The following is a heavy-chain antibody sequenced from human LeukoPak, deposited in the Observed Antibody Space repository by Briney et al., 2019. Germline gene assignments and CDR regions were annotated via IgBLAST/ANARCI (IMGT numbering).Heavy chain of an antibody. CDR2: IYSCGST. CDR3: ARYFGDPQGMDV. CDR1: GFTVSSNY. Sequence: GGSLRLSCAASGFTVSSNYMSWVRQAPGKGLEWVSVIYSCGSTYYADSVKGRFTISRDNSKNTLYLQMNSLRAEDTAVYYCARYFGDPQGMDVWGQGTTVTVSS. J-gene: IGHJ6*02. D-gene: IGHD3-10*01. V-gene: IGHV3-66*03.